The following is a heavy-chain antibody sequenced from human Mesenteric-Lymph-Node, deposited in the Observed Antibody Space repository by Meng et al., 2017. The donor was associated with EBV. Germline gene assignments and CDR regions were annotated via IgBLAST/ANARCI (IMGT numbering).Heavy chain of an antibody. J-gene: IGHJ5*02. D-gene: IGHD6-19*01. CDR2: FHYCGNT. Sequence: LPHVLGPVLLKTSENLSLTFTDYSGSRRSRKNYWGWSRQPPGKDLEWIGTFHYCGNTHYNPSLESRVTISADKSKNQFSLRLTPVTAADTAVYYCARLLAVGASWWFDPWGLGTLVTVSS. CDR1: SGSRRSRKNY. CDR3: ARLLAVGASWWFDP. V-gene: IGHV4-39*01.